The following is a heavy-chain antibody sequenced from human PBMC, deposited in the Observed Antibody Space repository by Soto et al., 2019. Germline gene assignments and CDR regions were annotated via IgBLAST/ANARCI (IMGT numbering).Heavy chain of an antibody. CDR2: ISYDGSNK. V-gene: IGHV3-30*18. J-gene: IGHJ6*02. D-gene: IGHD1-7*01. CDR1: GFTFSSYG. Sequence: QVQLVESGGGVVQPGRSLRLSCAASGFTFSSYGMHWVRQAPGKGLEWVAVISYDGSNKYYADSVKGRFTISRDNSKNTLYLQMNSLRAEDTAVYYCAKDGNYLYYYGMDVWGQGTTVTVSS. CDR3: AKDGNYLYYYGMDV.